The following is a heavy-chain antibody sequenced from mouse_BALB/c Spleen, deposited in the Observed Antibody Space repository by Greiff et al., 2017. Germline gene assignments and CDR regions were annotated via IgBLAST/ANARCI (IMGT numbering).Heavy chain of an antibody. CDR1: GFTFSDYY. J-gene: IGHJ4*01. CDR3: ARDRYGAMDY. Sequence: DVQLVESGGGLVKPGGSLKLSCAASGFTFSDYYMYWVRQTPEKRLEWVATISDGGSYTYYPDSVKGRFTISRDNAKNNLYLQMSSLKSEDTAMYYCARDRYGAMDYWGQGTSVTVSS. V-gene: IGHV5-4*02. CDR2: ISDGGSYT. D-gene: IGHD1-1*01.